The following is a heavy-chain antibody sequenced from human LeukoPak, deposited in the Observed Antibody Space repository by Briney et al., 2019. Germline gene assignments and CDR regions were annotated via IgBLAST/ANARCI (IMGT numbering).Heavy chain of an antibody. J-gene: IGHJ4*02. D-gene: IGHD3-22*01. CDR1: GDSINRSTYY. V-gene: IGHV4-31*03. CDR3: ARLQPYYYDSSGQGGSFDL. Sequence: SQTLSLTCSVSGDSINRSTYYWSWLRQHPGKGLEWIGFIYYSGSADFNLSLKSRVTISVDTSRNQISLKLSSVTAADTAVYYCARLQPYYYDSSGQGGSFDLWGQGTPVTVSS. CDR2: IYYSGSA.